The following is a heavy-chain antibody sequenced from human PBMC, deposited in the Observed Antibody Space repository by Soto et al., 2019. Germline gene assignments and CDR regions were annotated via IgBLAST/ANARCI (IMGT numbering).Heavy chain of an antibody. Sequence: AETLSLTCTVSGGSVSSYSWTWVRQPPGKGLEWIGYVYYSGSTHYNPSLKSRVTISLDTSKNQFSLKLTAVTAADTAMYFCASSPPAMVAPNIWGQGTLVTVSS. CDR1: GGSVSSYS. CDR3: ASSPPAMVAPNI. J-gene: IGHJ4*02. D-gene: IGHD5-18*01. CDR2: VYYSGST. V-gene: IGHV4-59*02.